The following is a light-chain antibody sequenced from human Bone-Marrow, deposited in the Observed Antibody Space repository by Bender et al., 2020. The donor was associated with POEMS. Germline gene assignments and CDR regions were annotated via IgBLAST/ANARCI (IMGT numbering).Light chain of an antibody. Sequence: QSVLTQPPSASGTPGQRVTISCSGSSSNIGTNPVNWYQQLPGTAPKLLIYINNQRPSGVPDRFSGSKSGTSASLAISGLQPEDEADYHCSSCAGSKNVVFGGGTKLTVL. CDR2: INN. CDR3: SSCAGSKNVV. CDR1: SSNIGTNP. J-gene: IGLJ2*01. V-gene: IGLV1-44*01.